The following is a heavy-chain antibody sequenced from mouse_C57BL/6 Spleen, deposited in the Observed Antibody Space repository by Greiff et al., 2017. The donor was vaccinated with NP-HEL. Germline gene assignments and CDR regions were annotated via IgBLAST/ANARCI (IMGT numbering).Heavy chain of an antibody. CDR1: GYTFTSYW. D-gene: IGHD2-5*01. CDR2: TSPNSGGT. CDR3: AVDSKGGLDY. V-gene: IGHV1-72*01. Sequence: VQLQQPGAELFPPGASVKLSCKASGYTFTSYWMHWVKQRPGRGLEWTGRTSPNSGGTKYNEKFKSKATLAVDKPSSTAYMQLSSLTSEDSAVYYCAVDSKGGLDYWGQGTSVTVSS. J-gene: IGHJ4*01.